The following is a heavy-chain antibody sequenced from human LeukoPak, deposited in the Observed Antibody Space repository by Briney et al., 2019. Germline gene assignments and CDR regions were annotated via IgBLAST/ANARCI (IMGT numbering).Heavy chain of an antibody. CDR3: ARHYYDSSNFDY. D-gene: IGHD3-22*01. CDR2: INHSGST. J-gene: IGHJ4*02. CDR1: GGSFSGYY. V-gene: IGHV4-34*01. Sequence: PSETLSLTCAVYGGSFSGYYWSWIRQPPGKGLEWIGEINHSGSTNYNPSLKSRVTISVDTSKNQFSLKLSSVTAADTAVYYCARHYYDSSNFDYWGQGTLVTVSS.